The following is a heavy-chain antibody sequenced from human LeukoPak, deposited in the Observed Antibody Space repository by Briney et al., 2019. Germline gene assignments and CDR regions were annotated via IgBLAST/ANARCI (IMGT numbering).Heavy chain of an antibody. V-gene: IGHV1-69*13. CDR3: GRGIEAAGPFDY. CDR1: GYTFTSYA. D-gene: IGHD6-13*01. Sequence: SVKVSCKAPGYTFTSYAISWLRQAPGQGLEWMGGIIPIFGTANHAQKFQGRVTITADESTSTAYMELSSLRSEDTAVYYCGRGIEAAGPFDYWGQGTLVTVSS. CDR2: IIPIFGTA. J-gene: IGHJ4*02.